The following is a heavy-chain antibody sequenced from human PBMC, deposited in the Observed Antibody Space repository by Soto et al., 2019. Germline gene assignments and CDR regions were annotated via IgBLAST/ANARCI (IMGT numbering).Heavy chain of an antibody. CDR1: GGSFSGYY. Sequence: SETLSLTCAVYGGSFSGYYWSWIRQPPGKGLEWIGEINHSGSTNYNPSLKSRVTISVDTSKNQFSLKLSSVTAADTAVYYCARGWSVIRYFDWTKGKYGMDVWGQGTTVTGS. CDR3: ARGWSVIRYFDWTKGKYGMDV. J-gene: IGHJ6*02. D-gene: IGHD3-9*01. CDR2: INHSGST. V-gene: IGHV4-34*01.